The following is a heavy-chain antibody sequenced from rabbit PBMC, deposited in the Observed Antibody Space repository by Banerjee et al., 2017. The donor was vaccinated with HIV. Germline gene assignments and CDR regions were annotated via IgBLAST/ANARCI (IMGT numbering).Heavy chain of an antibody. CDR2: INAVTGKA. Sequence: QEQLVESGGGLVQPEGSLKLSCTGSGFSFSNKAVMCWVRQAPGKGLEWIACINAVTGKAVYASWAKGRSTISKTSSTTVTLQMTSLTAADTATYFCARDTSSSFSSYGMDLWGPGTLVTVS. CDR1: GFSFSNKAV. V-gene: IGHV1S45*01. CDR3: ARDTSSSFSSYGMDL. J-gene: IGHJ6*01. D-gene: IGHD1-1*01.